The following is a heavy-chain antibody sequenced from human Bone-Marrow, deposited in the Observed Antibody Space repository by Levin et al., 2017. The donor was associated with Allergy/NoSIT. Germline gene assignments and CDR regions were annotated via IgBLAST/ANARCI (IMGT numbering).Heavy chain of an antibody. J-gene: IGHJ4*02. CDR3: ARDQREVGATTVDY. CDR1: GGSISSSSYY. V-gene: IGHV4-39*07. CDR2: INYSGST. D-gene: IGHD1-26*01. Sequence: SQTLSLTCTVSGGSISSSSYYWGWIRQPPGKGLEWIGNINYSGSTSYNPSLKSRVTISVDTSRNQFSLRLSSVTAADTAVYYCARDQREVGATTVDYWGQGTLVTVSS.